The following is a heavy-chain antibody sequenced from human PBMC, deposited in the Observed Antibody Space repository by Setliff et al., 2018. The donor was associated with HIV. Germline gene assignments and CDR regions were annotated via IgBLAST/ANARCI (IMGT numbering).Heavy chain of an antibody. CDR3: ARGAIAVAGISYYYYGMDV. J-gene: IGHJ6*02. CDR2: INHSGST. D-gene: IGHD6-19*01. Sequence: TLSLTCAVYGGSFSGYYWSWIRQPPGKGLEWIGEINHSGSTNYNPSLKSRVTISVDTSKNQFSLKLSSVTAADTAVYYCARGAIAVAGISYYYYGMDVWGQGTTVTVSS. V-gene: IGHV4-34*01. CDR1: GGSFSGYY.